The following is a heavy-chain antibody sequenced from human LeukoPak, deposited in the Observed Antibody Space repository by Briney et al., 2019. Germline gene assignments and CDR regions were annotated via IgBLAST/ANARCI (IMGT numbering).Heavy chain of an antibody. CDR3: ATPWGMYSSAWHEGIDY. Sequence: SETLSLTCTVSGGCISRSGYSWAWIRQPPGKRLEWIASISYSGTTYYNPSLKSRVTISLDTSKNQFSLKLDSVTAADTAVYYCATPWGMYSSAWHEGIDYWGQGTLVIVSS. D-gene: IGHD6-19*01. V-gene: IGHV4-39*01. CDR1: GGCISRSGYS. J-gene: IGHJ4*02. CDR2: ISYSGTT.